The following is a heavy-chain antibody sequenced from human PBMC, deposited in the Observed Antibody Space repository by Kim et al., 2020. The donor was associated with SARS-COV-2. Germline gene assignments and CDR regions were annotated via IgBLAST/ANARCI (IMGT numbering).Heavy chain of an antibody. CDR1: GGSFSGYY. V-gene: IGHV4-34*01. CDR3: ARVLGIAADVANRTFDY. Sequence: SETLSLTCAVYGGSFSGYYWSWIRQPPGKGLEWIGEINHSGSTNYNPSPKSRGTISVDTSKNQLSLKLSSVTAADTAVYYCARVLGIAADVANRTFDYWGQGTLVTVSS. J-gene: IGHJ4*02. D-gene: IGHD6-13*01. CDR2: INHSGST.